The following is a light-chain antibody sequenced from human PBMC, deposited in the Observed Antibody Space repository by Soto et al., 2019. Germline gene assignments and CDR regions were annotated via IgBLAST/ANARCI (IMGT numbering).Light chain of an antibody. Sequence: EVVLTQSPATLSVSPGERATLSCRASQTVSSSLSWYQQKPRHAPRLLIFGASTRAAGVPGRFSGSGSGTDFILTISSLLYEDFAVYYCQQYIGRPPYTFGQGTRLQIK. J-gene: IGKJ2*01. CDR2: GAS. CDR3: QQYIGRPPYT. CDR1: QTVSSS. V-gene: IGKV3-15*01.